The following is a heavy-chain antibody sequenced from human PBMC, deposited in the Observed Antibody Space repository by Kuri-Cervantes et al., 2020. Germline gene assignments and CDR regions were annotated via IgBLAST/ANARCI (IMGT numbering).Heavy chain of an antibody. V-gene: IGHV3-30-3*01. D-gene: IGHD3-3*01. CDR2: ISYDGSNK. CDR1: GFTVSSNY. CDR3: ARGPLYDFWSGFPPDY. Sequence: GGSLRLSCAASGFTVSSNYMSWVRQAPGKGLEWVAVISYDGSNKYYADSVKGRFTISRDNSKNTLYLQMNSLRAEDTAVYYCARGPLYDFWSGFPPDYWGRGTV. J-gene: IGHJ4*02.